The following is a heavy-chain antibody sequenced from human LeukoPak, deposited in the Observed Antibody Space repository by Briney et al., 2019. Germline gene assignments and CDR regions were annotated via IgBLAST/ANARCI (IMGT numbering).Heavy chain of an antibody. V-gene: IGHV1-46*01. Sequence: ASVKVSCKASGYTFTSYYMHWVRQAPGQGLEWMGIINPSGGSTSYAQKFQGRVTMTRDMSTSTVYMELSSLRSEDTAVYYCARVSSGLGYYMDVWGKGITVTVSS. CDR2: INPSGGST. J-gene: IGHJ6*03. CDR1: GYTFTSYY. D-gene: IGHD6-19*01. CDR3: ARVSSGLGYYMDV.